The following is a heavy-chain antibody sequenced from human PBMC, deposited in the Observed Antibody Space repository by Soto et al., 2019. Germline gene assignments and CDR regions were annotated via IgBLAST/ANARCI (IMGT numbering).Heavy chain of an antibody. D-gene: IGHD3-22*01. CDR2: SRDKAEGYSI. CDR3: VRATYFSDSSGYTRCLDY. V-gene: IGHV3-72*01. Sequence: EVQLVESGGGLVQPGGSLRLSCAGSGFTLSDNYIDWVRQAPGKGLEWVGRSRDKAEGYSITYAASVKGRFTTSRDESKNSVDLQINSLKTEKTAVYYCVRATYFSDSSGYTRCLDYWGQGTLVTVSS. J-gene: IGHJ4*02. CDR1: GFTLSDNY.